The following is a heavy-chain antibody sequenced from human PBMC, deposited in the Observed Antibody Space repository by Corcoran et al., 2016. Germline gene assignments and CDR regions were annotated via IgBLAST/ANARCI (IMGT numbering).Heavy chain of an antibody. Sequence: QVQLVESGGGVVQPGRSLRLSCAASGFTFSSYGMHWVRQAPGKELEWVAVISYDGSNKYYADSVKGRFTISRDNSKNTLYLQMNSLRAEDTAVYYCAKEGTPYSGYDLGGPGDYWGQGTLVTVSS. D-gene: IGHD5-12*01. CDR1: GFTFSSYG. CDR2: ISYDGSNK. V-gene: IGHV3-30*18. J-gene: IGHJ4*02. CDR3: AKEGTPYSGYDLGGPGDY.